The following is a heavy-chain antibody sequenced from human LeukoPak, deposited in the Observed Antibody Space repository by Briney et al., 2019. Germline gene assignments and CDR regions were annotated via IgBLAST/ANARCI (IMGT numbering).Heavy chain of an antibody. V-gene: IGHV1-18*01. CDR3: ARDAPYRSSWYEGDNWFDP. Sequence: GAAVTVSFKASGYTFTSYGISWVRQAPGQGLEWMGWISGHNGNTNYSQKLQGRVTMTTDTSTSTAYMELRSLRSDDTDVYYCARDAPYRSSWYEGDNWFDPWGQGTLVTVSS. D-gene: IGHD6-13*01. CDR1: GYTFTSYG. J-gene: IGHJ5*02. CDR2: ISGHNGNT.